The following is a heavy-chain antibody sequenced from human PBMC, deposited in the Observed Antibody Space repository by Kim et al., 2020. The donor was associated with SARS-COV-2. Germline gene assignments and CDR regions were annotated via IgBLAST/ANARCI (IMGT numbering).Heavy chain of an antibody. CDR1: GYTFTSYG. D-gene: IGHD5-18*01. J-gene: IGHJ6*02. CDR2: ISAYNGNT. V-gene: IGHV1-18*01. CDR3: AFGYSYGSYYYYGMDV. Sequence: ASVKVSCKASGYTFTSYGISWVRQAPGQGLEWMGWISAYNGNTNYAQKLQGRVTMTTDTSTSTAYMELRSLRSDDTAVYYCAFGYSYGSYYYYGMDVWGQGTTVTVSS.